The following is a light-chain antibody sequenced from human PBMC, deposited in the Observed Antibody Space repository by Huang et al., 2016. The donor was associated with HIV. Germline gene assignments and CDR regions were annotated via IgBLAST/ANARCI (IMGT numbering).Light chain of an antibody. CDR3: MQTLQTPIT. CDR2: LVT. CDR1: QSLLYTNGYNY. Sequence: EIVMTQSPLSLAVAPGESASISCRSNQSLLYTNGYNYLDWYVQKSGQSPHVLIYLVTYRVTRVPDRFSVSGSGTDFTLKISSVEAEDVGVYYCMQTLQTPITFGQGTRLEIK. J-gene: IGKJ5*01. V-gene: IGKV2-28*01.